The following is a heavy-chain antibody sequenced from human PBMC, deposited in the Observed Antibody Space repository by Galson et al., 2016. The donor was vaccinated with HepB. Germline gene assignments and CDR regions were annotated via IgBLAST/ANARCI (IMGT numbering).Heavy chain of an antibody. Sequence: SETLSLTCTVSGSSVTNNYYWGWIRQPPGKGLEWIDLATYSADTYSGNAYYSPSLRSRVSLSVDMSTNQFSLKLSSVAAADTAVYYGARSSWSRNGYFDYWGQGVLVTVSS. CDR3: ARSSWSRNGYFDY. V-gene: IGHV4-39*01. J-gene: IGHJ4*02. CDR1: GSSVTNNYY. CDR2: ATYSADTYSGNA. D-gene: IGHD3-3*01.